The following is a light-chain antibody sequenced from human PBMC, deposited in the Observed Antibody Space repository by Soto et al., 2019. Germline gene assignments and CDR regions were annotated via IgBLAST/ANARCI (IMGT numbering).Light chain of an antibody. V-gene: IGKV1-12*01. J-gene: IGKJ5*01. CDR3: LQYDSYPVT. CDR1: QGISSW. Sequence: DIQMTQSPASVSASVGDRVTITCRASQGISSWLAWYQQKPGKAPKMLIYSASSLQSGVPSRFRGSGSGTGYTLTINSLPPEDFETYYCLQYDSYPVTFGQGTRLEIK. CDR2: SAS.